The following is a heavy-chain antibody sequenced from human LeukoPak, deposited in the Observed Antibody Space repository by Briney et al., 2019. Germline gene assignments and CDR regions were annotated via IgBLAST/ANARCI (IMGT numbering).Heavy chain of an antibody. CDR2: ISDSGGST. D-gene: IGHD4-17*01. CDR1: GFTFSSYA. V-gene: IGHV3-23*01. CDR3: AKNRHGDYASLDY. J-gene: IGHJ4*02. Sequence: GGSLRLSCAASGFTFSSYAMTWVRQAPGKGLEWVSSISDSGGSTYYADSVKGRFTISRDNSKNTLYLQMNSLRAEDTAVYYCAKNRHGDYASLDYWGQGTLVTVSS.